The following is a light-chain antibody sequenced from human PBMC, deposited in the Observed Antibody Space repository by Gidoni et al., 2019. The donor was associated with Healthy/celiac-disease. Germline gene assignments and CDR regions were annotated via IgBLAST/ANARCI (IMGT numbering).Light chain of an antibody. Sequence: EIVLMQSPGTLSLSPGERATLSCSASQSVSSSYLAWYQQKPGQAPRLLIYGASSRATGIPDRFSGSGSGTDFTLTISRLEPEDFAVYYCQQYGSSVFTFGPGTKVDIK. CDR2: GAS. J-gene: IGKJ3*01. V-gene: IGKV3-20*01. CDR3: QQYGSSVFT. CDR1: QSVSSSY.